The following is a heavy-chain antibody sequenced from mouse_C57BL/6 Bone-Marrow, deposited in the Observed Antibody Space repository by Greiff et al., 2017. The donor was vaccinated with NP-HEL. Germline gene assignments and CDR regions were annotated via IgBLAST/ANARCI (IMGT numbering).Heavy chain of an antibody. CDR2: IDPENGDT. CDR1: GFNIKDDY. D-gene: IGHD2-4*01. V-gene: IGHV14-4*01. J-gene: IGHJ4*01. Sequence: VQLKESGAELVRPGASVKLSCTASGFNIKDDYMHWVKQRPEQGLEWIGWIDPENGDTEYASKFQGKATITADTSSNTAYLQLSSLTSEDTAVYYCTRGIYYEAMDYWGQGTSVTVSS. CDR3: TRGIYYEAMDY.